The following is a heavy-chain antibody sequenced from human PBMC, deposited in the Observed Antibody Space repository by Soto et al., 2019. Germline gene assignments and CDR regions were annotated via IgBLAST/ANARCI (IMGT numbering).Heavy chain of an antibody. D-gene: IGHD3-10*01. CDR3: AHRIGYGSWPYYYGMDV. V-gene: IGHV2-5*02. CDR1: GFSLSTSGVG. J-gene: IGHJ6*02. CDR2: IYWDDDK. Sequence: QITLKESGPTLVKPTQTLTLTCTFSGFSLSTSGVGVGWIRQPPGQALEWLALIYWDDDKRYSPSLKSRLTITKDTSKNQVVLTMTNMDPVDTATYYCAHRIGYGSWPYYYGMDVWGQGTTVTVSS.